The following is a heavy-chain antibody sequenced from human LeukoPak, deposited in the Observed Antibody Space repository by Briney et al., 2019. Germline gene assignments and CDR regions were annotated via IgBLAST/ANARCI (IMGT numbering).Heavy chain of an antibody. CDR2: ISWNSGSI. Sequence: GGSLRLSCAGSGFTFDDYAMHWVRQAPGKGLEWVSGISWNSGSIGYADSVKGRFTISRDNAKNSLYLQMNSLRAEDTAVYYCAKDSSPLIWGQGTMVTVSS. CDR3: AKDSSPLI. V-gene: IGHV3-9*01. J-gene: IGHJ3*02. CDR1: GFTFDDYA.